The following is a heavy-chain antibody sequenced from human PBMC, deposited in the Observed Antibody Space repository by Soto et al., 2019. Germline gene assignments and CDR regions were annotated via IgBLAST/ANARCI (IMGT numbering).Heavy chain of an antibody. J-gene: IGHJ5*02. CDR2: IYYSGST. V-gene: IGHV4-59*08. D-gene: IGHD3-16*01. CDR1: GGSISSYY. Sequence: NPSETLSLTCTVSGGSISSYYWSWIRQPPGKGLEWIGYIYYSGSTNYNPSLKSRVTISVDTSKNQFSLKLSSVTAADTAVYYCARHKPPWGVFDPWGQGTLVTVSS. CDR3: ARHKPPWGVFDP.